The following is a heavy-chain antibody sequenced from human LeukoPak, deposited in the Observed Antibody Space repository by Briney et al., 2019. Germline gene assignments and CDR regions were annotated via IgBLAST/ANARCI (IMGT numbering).Heavy chain of an antibody. D-gene: IGHD2-21*02. CDR3: ARGIVVVTDSNVNFDY. J-gene: IGHJ4*02. V-gene: IGHV4-34*01. Sequence: SETLSLTCAVYGGSFSGYYWSWIRQPPGKGLEWIGEINHSGSTNYNPSLKSRVTISVDTSKNQFSLKLSSVTAADTAVYYCARGIVVVTDSNVNFDYWGQGTLVTDSS. CDR2: INHSGST. CDR1: GGSFSGYY.